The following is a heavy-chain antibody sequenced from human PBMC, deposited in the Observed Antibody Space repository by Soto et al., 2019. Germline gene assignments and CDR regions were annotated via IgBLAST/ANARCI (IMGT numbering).Heavy chain of an antibody. J-gene: IGHJ6*02. Sequence: QVQLQQWGAGLLKPSETLSLACAVYGGSFSGYYWSWIRQPPGKGLEWIGEINHSGSTNYNPSLKSRVTISVDTPKNQISLKLSTVTAADTAVYYCYGSGSYYRVWVYYGMDVWGQGTTVTVSS. V-gene: IGHV4-34*01. D-gene: IGHD3-10*01. CDR2: INHSGST. CDR3: YGSGSYYRVWVYYGMDV. CDR1: GGSFSGYY.